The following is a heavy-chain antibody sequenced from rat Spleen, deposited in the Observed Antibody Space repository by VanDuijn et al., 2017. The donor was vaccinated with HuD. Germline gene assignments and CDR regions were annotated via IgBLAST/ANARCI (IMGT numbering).Heavy chain of an antibody. V-gene: IGHV5S23*01. Sequence: EVQLVESGGGLVQPGRSLKLSCAASGFTFSHYDMAWVRQAPAKGLEWVASIRSSGGSTYYRDSVKGRFTISRDNAKTTLYLQMDSLRSEDTATYYCARPNYPGFNYFDYWGQGVMVTVSS. D-gene: IGHD1-4*01. CDR1: GFTFSHYD. J-gene: IGHJ2*01. CDR2: IRSSGGST. CDR3: ARPNYPGFNYFDY.